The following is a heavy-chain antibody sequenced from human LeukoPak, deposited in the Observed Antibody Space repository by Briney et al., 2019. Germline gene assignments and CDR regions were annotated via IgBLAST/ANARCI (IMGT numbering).Heavy chain of an antibody. CDR1: GFTFSSYG. J-gene: IGHJ3*02. CDR3: ARQGDDYGAFDI. CDR2: IWYDGSNK. D-gene: IGHD4-17*01. V-gene: IGHV3-33*01. Sequence: GGSLRLSCAASGFTFSSYGMHWVRQAPGKGLEWVAVIWYDGSNKYYADSVKGRFTISRDNSKNTLYLQMNSLRAEDTAVYYCARQGDDYGAFDIWGHGTMVTVSS.